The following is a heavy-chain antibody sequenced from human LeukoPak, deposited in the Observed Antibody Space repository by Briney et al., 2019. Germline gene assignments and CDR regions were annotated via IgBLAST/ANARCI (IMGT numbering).Heavy chain of an antibody. CDR3: AKDLHWSYLFVVVVATREAFDI. D-gene: IGHD2-15*01. Sequence: GGSLRLSCPASGFTFSSYAISWVRQPPGKGLEWVSAIIGSGGSTYYADSVKGRFTISTDNSKNTQYLERSSLGAEDTGVYYCAKDLHWSYLFVVVVATREAFDIWGQGTMVTVSS. CDR1: GFTFSSYA. CDR2: IIGSGGST. V-gene: IGHV3-23*01. J-gene: IGHJ3*02.